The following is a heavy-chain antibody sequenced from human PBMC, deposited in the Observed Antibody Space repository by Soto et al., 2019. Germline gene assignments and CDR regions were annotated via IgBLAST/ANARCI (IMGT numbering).Heavy chain of an antibody. J-gene: IGHJ4*02. Sequence: QVQLQQWGAGLLKPSETLSLTCAVYGGSFSGYYWSWIRQPPGKGLEWIGDINHSGSTNYNPSLKSRVTISVDTSKNQFSLKLSCVTAADTAVYYCARREVVVAATFDYWGQGTLVTVSS. V-gene: IGHV4-34*01. CDR3: ARREVVVAATFDY. CDR2: INHSGST. D-gene: IGHD2-15*01. CDR1: GGSFSGYY.